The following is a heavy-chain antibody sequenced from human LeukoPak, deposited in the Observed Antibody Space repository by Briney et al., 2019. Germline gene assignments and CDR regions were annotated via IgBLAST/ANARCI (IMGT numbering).Heavy chain of an antibody. CDR2: IKQDGSEI. CDR3: ARARYGSGGYFFDF. CDR1: GFKFNSYW. J-gene: IGHJ4*02. D-gene: IGHD3-10*01. V-gene: IGHV3-7*04. Sequence: GGSLRLSCAASGFKFNSYWMSWVRQAPGKGLECVANIKQDGSEIYFVDPVKGRFTISRDNAKSSLYLQMNSLRGEDTAVYYCARARYGSGGYFFDFWGQGTLVTVSS.